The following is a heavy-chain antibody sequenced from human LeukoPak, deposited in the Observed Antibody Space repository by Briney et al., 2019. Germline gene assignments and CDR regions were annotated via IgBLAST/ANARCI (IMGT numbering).Heavy chain of an antibody. CDR2: IYHSGTT. V-gene: IGHV4-4*02. J-gene: IGHJ4*02. D-gene: IGHD1-26*01. Sequence: PSETLSLTCAVSGGSISSSNWWSWVRQPPGKGLEWIGEIYHSGTTNYNPSLKSRATISVDKSKNQFSLKLSSVTAADTAVYYCARDYGMTHFDYWGQGTLVTVSS. CDR1: GGSISSSNW. CDR3: ARDYGMTHFDY.